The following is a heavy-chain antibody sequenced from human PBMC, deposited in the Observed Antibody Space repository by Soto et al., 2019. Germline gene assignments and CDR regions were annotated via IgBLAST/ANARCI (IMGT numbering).Heavy chain of an antibody. Sequence: QLQLQESGPGLVKPSETLSLTCTVSGGSISSSSYYWGRIRQPPGKGLEWIGSIYYSGSTYYNPSLKRRVTISVDRSKNQFSQKLCSVTAADSAVYYCARHGSGFGSVVVVAATRAPPGRFDYWGQGTLVTVSS. J-gene: IGHJ4*02. CDR3: ARHGSGFGSVVVVAATRAPPGRFDY. V-gene: IGHV4-39*01. CDR1: GGSISSSSYY. D-gene: IGHD2-15*01. CDR2: IYYSGST.